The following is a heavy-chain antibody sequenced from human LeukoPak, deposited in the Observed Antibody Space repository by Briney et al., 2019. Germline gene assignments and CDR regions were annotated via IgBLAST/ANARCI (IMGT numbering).Heavy chain of an antibody. CDR2: IYTSGST. CDR1: GGSISSYY. CDR3: ARVSVVRAAKGYDAFDI. D-gene: IGHD2-2*01. V-gene: IGHV4-4*07. Sequence: SETLSLTCTVSGGSISSYYWSWIRQPAGKGLEWIGRIYTSGSTNYNPSLKSRVTMSVDTSKNQFSLKLSSVTAADTAVYYCARVSVVRAAKGYDAFDIWGQGTMVTVSS. J-gene: IGHJ3*02.